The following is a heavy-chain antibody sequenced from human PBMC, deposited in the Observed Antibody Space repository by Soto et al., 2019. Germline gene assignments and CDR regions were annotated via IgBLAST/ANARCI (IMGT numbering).Heavy chain of an antibody. V-gene: IGHV5-51*01. CDR1: GYSFTSYW. D-gene: IGHD6-25*01. Sequence: GESLKISCKGSGYSFTSYWIGWVRQMPGKGLEWMGIIYPSVSDIRYSPSFQGQVTISADKSINTAYLQWSSLKASDTAIYYCARRPWDQRPGMDVWGQGTTVTVSS. J-gene: IGHJ6*02. CDR3: ARRPWDQRPGMDV. CDR2: IYPSVSDI.